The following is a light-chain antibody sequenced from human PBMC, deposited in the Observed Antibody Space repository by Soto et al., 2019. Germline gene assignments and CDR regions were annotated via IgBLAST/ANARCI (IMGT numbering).Light chain of an antibody. CDR1: QSVSSTY. CDR2: DVS. CDR3: QQYGSSPYT. V-gene: IGKV3-20*01. Sequence: EIVLTQSPGTLSLSPGERATLSCRASQSVSSTYLAWYQQRTGQAPRLLIYDVSTRATGIPDRFSGSGSGTDFPLTISRLEPEDVAVYYCQQYGSSPYTFGQGTNLEIK. J-gene: IGKJ2*01.